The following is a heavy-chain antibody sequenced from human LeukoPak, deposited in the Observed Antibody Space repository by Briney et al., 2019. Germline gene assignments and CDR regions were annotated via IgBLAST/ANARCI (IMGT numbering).Heavy chain of an antibody. CDR2: IKEDGSER. J-gene: IGHJ4*02. Sequence: GGSLRLSCVVSGFTFSNYWMSWVRQAPGKGLEWVANIKEDGSERYYVDSVKGRFTISRDNAKNSLYLQMNSLRAEDTSVCYCVSGGSYHFHWGQGTLVTVSS. CDR3: VSGGSYHFH. D-gene: IGHD3-16*02. CDR1: GFTFSNYW. V-gene: IGHV3-7*01.